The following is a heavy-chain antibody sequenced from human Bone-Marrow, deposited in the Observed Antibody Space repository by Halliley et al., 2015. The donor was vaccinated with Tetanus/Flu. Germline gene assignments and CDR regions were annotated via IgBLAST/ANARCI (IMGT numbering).Heavy chain of an antibody. Sequence: LRLSCTVSGGSITGYYWSWIRQPPGKGLEWIGNIYNSESTNNNPSLKSRLTISVDTSKNQFSLRLSSVTAADTAIYYCARDGSSGWYGTDYWGQGILVTVSS. CDR1: GGSITGYY. CDR3: ARDGSSGWYGTDY. V-gene: IGHV4-59*01. CDR2: IYNSEST. J-gene: IGHJ4*02. D-gene: IGHD6-19*01.